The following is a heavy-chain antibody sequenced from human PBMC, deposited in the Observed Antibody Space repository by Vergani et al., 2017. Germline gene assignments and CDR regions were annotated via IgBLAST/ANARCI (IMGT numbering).Heavy chain of an antibody. V-gene: IGHV4-39*01. J-gene: IGHJ3*01. CDR2: IYYSENK. CDR1: GGSITYGAFY. Sequence: QLQLQESGPGLVKPSETLSLTCTVSGGSITYGAFYWGWIRQSPGKGLEWIGSIYYSENKFYNPSLESRVTLSIDTTKNQFSLKLKSVTAADTAVYYYAXDGGEYDKDALDVWGQGTKVTVTS. D-gene: IGHD2-21*01. CDR3: AXDGGEYDKDALDV.